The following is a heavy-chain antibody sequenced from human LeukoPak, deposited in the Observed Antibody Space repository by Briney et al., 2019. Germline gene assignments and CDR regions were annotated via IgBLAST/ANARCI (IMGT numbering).Heavy chain of an antibody. Sequence: GGSLRLSCAASGFTFSGSAMHWVRQASGKGLEWIGRIRSKANSYATAYAASVKGRFTISRDDSKNTAYLQMNSLKTEDTAVYYCTRQFGRGIAAAGNTHYSYYYMDVWGKGTTVTVSS. V-gene: IGHV3-73*01. J-gene: IGHJ6*03. CDR1: GFTFSGSA. D-gene: IGHD6-13*01. CDR3: TRQFGRGIAAAGNTHYSYYYMDV. CDR2: IRSKANSYAT.